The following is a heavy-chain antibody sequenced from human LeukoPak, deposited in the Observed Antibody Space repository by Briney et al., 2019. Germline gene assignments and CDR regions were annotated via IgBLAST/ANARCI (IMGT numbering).Heavy chain of an antibody. D-gene: IGHD4-17*01. CDR3: ARRGNYGDYFDY. CDR2: INPNSGST. Sequence: ASVMVSCKASGYTFTGYYMHWVRQAPGQGLEWMGWINPNSGSTNYAQKFQGRVTMTRDTSISTAFMDLSRLRSDDTAVYYCARRGNYGDYFDYWGQGTLVTVSS. CDR1: GYTFTGYY. J-gene: IGHJ4*02. V-gene: IGHV1-2*02.